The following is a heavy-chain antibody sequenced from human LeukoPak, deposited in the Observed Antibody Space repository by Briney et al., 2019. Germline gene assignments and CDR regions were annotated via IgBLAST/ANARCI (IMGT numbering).Heavy chain of an antibody. CDR3: QGLASDYYGMDV. J-gene: IGHJ6*02. V-gene: IGHV4-30-2*01. Sequence: PSQTLSLTCTVSGGSISSGGYYWSWIRQPPGKGLEWIGEINHSGSTNYNPSLKSRVTISVDTSKNQFSLKLSSVTAADTAVYYCQGLASDYYGMDVWGQGTTVTVSS. CDR2: INHSGST. D-gene: IGHD2-21*01. CDR1: GGSISSGGYY.